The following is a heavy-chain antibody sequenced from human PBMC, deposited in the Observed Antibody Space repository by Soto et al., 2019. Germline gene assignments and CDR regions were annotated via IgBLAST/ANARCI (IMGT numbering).Heavy chain of an antibody. D-gene: IGHD2-21*02. CDR3: AAHCGGDCRRDY. Sequence: QMQLVESGGGVVQPGRSLRLSCAASGFTFSSYGMHWVRQAPGKGLEWVAVISYDGSNKYYADSVKGRFTISRDNSKNTLYLQMNSLRAEDTAVYYCAAHCGGDCRRDYWGQGTLVTVSS. J-gene: IGHJ4*02. CDR1: GFTFSSYG. V-gene: IGHV3-30*03. CDR2: ISYDGSNK.